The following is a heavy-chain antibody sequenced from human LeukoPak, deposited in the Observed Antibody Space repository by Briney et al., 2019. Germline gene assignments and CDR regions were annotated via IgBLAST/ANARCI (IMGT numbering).Heavy chain of an antibody. V-gene: IGHV1-69*04. CDR1: GGTFSSYT. D-gene: IGHD6-6*01. CDR2: IIPILGIA. CDR3: AREYSSSSWEC. J-gene: IGHJ4*02. Sequence: SLKVSCKASGGTFSSYTISWVRQAPGQGLEWMGRIIPILGIANYAQKFQGRVTTTADKSTITAYMELSSLRSEDTAVYYCAREYSSSSWECWGQGTLVTVSS.